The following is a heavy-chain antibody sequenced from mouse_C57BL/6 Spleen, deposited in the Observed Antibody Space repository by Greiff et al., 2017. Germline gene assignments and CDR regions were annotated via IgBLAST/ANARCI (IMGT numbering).Heavy chain of an antibody. J-gene: IGHJ1*03. CDR1: GFTFSSYT. V-gene: IGHV5-9*01. Sequence: EVKLVESGGGLVKPGGSLKLSCAASGFTFSSYTMSWVRQTPEKRLEWVATISGGGGNTYYPDSVKGRFTISRDNAKNTLDLQMSSLRSEDTALYYCARHLDWYFDVWGTGTTVTVSS. CDR3: ARHLDWYFDV. CDR2: ISGGGGNT.